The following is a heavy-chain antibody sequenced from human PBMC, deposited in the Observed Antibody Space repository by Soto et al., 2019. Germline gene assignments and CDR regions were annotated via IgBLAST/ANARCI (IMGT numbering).Heavy chain of an antibody. CDR1: GITFSTYW. Sequence: EVQLVESGGGLVQPGGSLRLSCAASGITFSTYWMSWVRQAPGKGLEWVATINPDGGEEYYVDSVRGRFTISRDNGKKSLYLQMNSLRAEDTAVFYCASGGWETPIWGQGTLVTVSS. V-gene: IGHV3-7*03. D-gene: IGHD1-26*01. CDR2: INPDGGEE. J-gene: IGHJ4*02. CDR3: ASGGWETPI.